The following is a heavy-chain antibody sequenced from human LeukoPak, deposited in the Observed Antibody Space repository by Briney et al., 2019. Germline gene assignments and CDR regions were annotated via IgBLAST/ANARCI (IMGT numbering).Heavy chain of an antibody. CDR3: ARGADGYNWEFDY. CDR1: RYTFSNYD. D-gene: IGHD5-24*01. CDR2: MSPNSGNT. V-gene: IGHV1-8*01. J-gene: IGHJ4*02. Sequence: ASVKVSCKASRYTFSNYDINWVRQATGQGLEWMGWMSPNSGNTGYAQKFQGRVTMTRNTSISTAYMELTSLRSEDTAVYYCARGADGYNWEFDYWGQGTLVTVSS.